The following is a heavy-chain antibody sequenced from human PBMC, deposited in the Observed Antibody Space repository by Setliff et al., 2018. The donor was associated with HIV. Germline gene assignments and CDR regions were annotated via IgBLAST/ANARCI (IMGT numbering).Heavy chain of an antibody. CDR3: ARVDTMLLFFDL. D-gene: IGHD3-10*02. J-gene: IGHJ4*02. CDR2: VYYSGST. V-gene: IGHV4-39*02. CDR1: GGSISSSSYY. Sequence: ASETLSLTCTVSGGSISSSSYYWDWIRQPPGKGLEWIGSVYYSGSTYHNPSLKSRITISIDTSKDHFSLHLTSVTAADTAIYYCARVDTMLLFFDLWGQGTLVTVSS.